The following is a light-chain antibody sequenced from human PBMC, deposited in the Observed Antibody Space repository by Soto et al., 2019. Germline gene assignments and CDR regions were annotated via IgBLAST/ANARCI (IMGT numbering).Light chain of an antibody. CDR3: QQYGSSLFT. CDR1: QSVSSSY. J-gene: IGKJ3*01. V-gene: IGKV3-20*01. CDR2: GAS. Sequence: EIVLTQSPGTLSLSPGERATLSCRASQSVSSSYLAWYQQKPGQAPRLLIYGASSRATGIPDRFSGSGSGTDITLTISRREPEDFAVYYCQQYGSSLFTFGPGTKVDIK.